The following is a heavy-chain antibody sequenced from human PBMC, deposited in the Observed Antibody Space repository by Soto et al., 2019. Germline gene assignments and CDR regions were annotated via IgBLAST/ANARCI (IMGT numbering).Heavy chain of an antibody. V-gene: IGHV3-30-3*01. CDR2: ISYDGSNK. D-gene: IGHD3-10*01. CDR1: GFTFSSYA. J-gene: IGHJ6*02. Sequence: ESGGGVVQPGRSLRLSCAASGFTFSSYAMHWVRQAPGKGLEWVAVISYDGSNKYYADSVKGRFTISRDNSKNTLYLQMNSLRAEDTAVYYCARDPGSPHYYYGMDVWGQGTTVTVSS. CDR3: ARDPGSPHYYYGMDV.